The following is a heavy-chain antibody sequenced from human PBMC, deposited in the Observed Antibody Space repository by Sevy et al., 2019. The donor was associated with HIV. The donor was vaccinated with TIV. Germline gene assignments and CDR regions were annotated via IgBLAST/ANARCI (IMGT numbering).Heavy chain of an antibody. CDR2: LSFGCGKI. Sequence: GGPLRLSCAASGFAFYEYSMSWIRQAPGKGLEWVATLSFGCGKINYADSVKGRFTISRDNSKNSFYLQMDNLRVEDTALYYCAREGCSRPHDYWGQGTRVTVSS. CDR1: GFAFYEYS. CDR3: AREGCSRPHDY. D-gene: IGHD2-8*01. V-gene: IGHV3-23*01. J-gene: IGHJ4*02.